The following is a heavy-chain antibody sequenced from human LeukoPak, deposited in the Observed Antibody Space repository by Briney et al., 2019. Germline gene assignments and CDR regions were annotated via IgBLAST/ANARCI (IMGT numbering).Heavy chain of an antibody. V-gene: IGHV1-69*04. CDR2: IIPNLGIA. J-gene: IGHJ5*02. CDR3: ARDPAGYYYDSSGYFA. D-gene: IGHD3-22*01. Sequence: SVKVSCKASGGTFSSYAISWVRQAPGQGLERMGRIIPNLGIANYAQKFQGRVTITADKSTSTAYMELSSLRSEDTAVYYCARDPAGYYYDSSGYFAWGQGTLVTVSS. CDR1: GGTFSSYA.